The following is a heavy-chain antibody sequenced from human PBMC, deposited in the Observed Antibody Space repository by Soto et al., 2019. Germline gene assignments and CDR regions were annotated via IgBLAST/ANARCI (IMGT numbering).Heavy chain of an antibody. CDR1: GGSISSGDYY. CDR3: ARADYVWGSYRPEGDY. J-gene: IGHJ4*02. V-gene: IGHV4-30-4*01. Sequence: QVQLQESGPGLVKPSQTLSLTCTVSGGSISSGDYYWSWIRQPPGKGLEWIGYIYYSGSNYYNPSLKSRVTISVDTSKNQFSRKLSSVTAADTAVYYCARADYVWGSYRPEGDYWGQGTLVTVSS. CDR2: IYYSGSN. D-gene: IGHD3-16*02.